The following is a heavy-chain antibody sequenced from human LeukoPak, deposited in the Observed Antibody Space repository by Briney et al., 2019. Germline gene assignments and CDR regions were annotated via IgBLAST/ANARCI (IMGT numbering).Heavy chain of an antibody. J-gene: IGHJ5*02. CDR2: IYYSGST. Sequence: PSETLSLTCTVSGGSVSRTSYYWSWIRQPPGKGLEWIGYIYYSGSTNYNPSLKSRVTISVDTSKNQFSLKLSSVTAADTAVYYCARDGPAYYYGSGSYYNPGFDPWGQGTLVTVSS. CDR3: ARDGPAYYYGSGSYYNPGFDP. D-gene: IGHD3-10*01. CDR1: GGSVSRTSYY. V-gene: IGHV4-61*01.